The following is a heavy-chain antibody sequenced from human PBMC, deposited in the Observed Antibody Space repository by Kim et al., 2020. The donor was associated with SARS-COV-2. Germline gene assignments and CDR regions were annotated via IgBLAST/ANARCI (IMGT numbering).Heavy chain of an antibody. J-gene: IGHJ3*02. CDR3: AREGADDIVVVPAAPGAFDI. Sequence: RFTISKDNAKNSLYLQMNSLRAEDTAVYYCAREGADDIVVVPAAPGAFDIWGQGTMVTVSS. D-gene: IGHD2-2*01. V-gene: IGHV3-11*05.